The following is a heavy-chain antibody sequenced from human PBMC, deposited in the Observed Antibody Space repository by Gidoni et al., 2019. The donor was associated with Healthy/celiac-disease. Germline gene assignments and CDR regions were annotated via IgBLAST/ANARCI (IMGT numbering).Heavy chain of an antibody. J-gene: IGHJ4*02. CDR3: ARLDSSSWYVDY. CDR1: GGSISSSS. D-gene: IGHD6-13*01. CDR2: IYYSGST. Sequence: QVQLQESGPGLVKPSETLSLTCTVSGGSISSSSWTWIRQPPGKGLEWIGYIYYSGSTNYNPSLKSRVTISVDTSKNQFSLKLSSVTAADTAVYYCARLDSSSWYVDYWGQGTLVTVSS. V-gene: IGHV4-59*08.